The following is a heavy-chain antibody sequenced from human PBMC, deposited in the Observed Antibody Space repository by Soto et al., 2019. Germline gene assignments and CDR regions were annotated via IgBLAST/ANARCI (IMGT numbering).Heavy chain of an antibody. V-gene: IGHV3-48*01. Sequence: PGWSLRLSCAASGFTFSSYSMNWVRQAPGKGLEWVSYISSSSSTIYYADSVKGRFTISRDNAKNSLYLQMNSLRAEDTAVYYCARRPSGDLTYYYYMDVWGKGTTVTVSS. J-gene: IGHJ6*03. CDR2: ISSSSSTI. CDR3: ARRPSGDLTYYYYMDV. D-gene: IGHD2-21*02. CDR1: GFTFSSYS.